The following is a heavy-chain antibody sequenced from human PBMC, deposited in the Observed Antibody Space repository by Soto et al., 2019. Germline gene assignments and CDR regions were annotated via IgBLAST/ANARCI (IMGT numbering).Heavy chain of an antibody. D-gene: IGHD2-15*01. CDR2: ISTSSTYI. Sequence: EVQLVESGGGLVKAGGSLRLSCAASGFTFSDYSMNWVRQAPGKGLEWVSSISTSSTYINYADSVKGRFTISRDNAKNSLYLQMNSLRAEDTAVYYCARVRGGGTLDAFDIWGQGTIVTVSS. V-gene: IGHV3-21*02. J-gene: IGHJ3*02. CDR3: ARVRGGGTLDAFDI. CDR1: GFTFSDYS.